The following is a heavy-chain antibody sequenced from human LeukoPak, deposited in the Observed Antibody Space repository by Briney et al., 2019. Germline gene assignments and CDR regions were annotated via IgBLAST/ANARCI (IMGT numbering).Heavy chain of an antibody. V-gene: IGHV3-23*01. CDR3: ARGGCGGTYNFDY. CDR2: ISGGGDST. CDR1: GFTFSNYA. D-gene: IGHD1-26*01. J-gene: IGHJ4*02. Sequence: GGSLRLSCAASGFTFSNYAMSWVRQAPGKGLEWVSVISGGGDSTYYADSVKGRFTISRDNSKNTLYLQMSSLRAEDTAVFYCARGGCGGTYNFDYWGQGTLVTVSS.